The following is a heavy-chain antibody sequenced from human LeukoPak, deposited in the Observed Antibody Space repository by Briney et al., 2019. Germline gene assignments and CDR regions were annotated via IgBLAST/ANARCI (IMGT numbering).Heavy chain of an antibody. D-gene: IGHD3-16*02. CDR1: GFAFSDYC. CDR3: ARVRGWGSNRYYFDN. J-gene: IGHJ4*02. CDR2: IKEDVSEK. Sequence: GGSLRLSCAASGFAFSDYCMSWVRQSPGKGLEWVANIKEDVSEKYYVDSVKGRFTISRDNGRNSLSLQMNSLKVEDTAVYYCARVRGWGSNRYYFDNWGQRIQVTVSS. V-gene: IGHV3-7*01.